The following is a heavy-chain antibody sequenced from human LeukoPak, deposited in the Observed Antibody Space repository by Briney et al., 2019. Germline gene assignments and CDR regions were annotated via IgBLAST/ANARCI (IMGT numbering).Heavy chain of an antibody. CDR1: GGSISSYY. J-gene: IGHJ6*02. V-gene: IGHV4-4*07. CDR3: ARGRDGGNYYGMDV. CDR2: IYTSGST. D-gene: IGHD4-23*01. Sequence: SETLSLTFTVSGGSISSYYWSWIRQPAGKGLEWIGRIYTSGSTNYNPSLKSRVTMSVDTSKNQFSLKLSSVTAADTAVYYCARGRDGGNYYGMDVWGQGTTVTVSS.